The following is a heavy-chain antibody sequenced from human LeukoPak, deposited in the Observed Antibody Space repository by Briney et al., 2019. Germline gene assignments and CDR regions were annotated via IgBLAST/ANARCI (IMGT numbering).Heavy chain of an antibody. Sequence: GGSLRLSCAASGLTFSNYAMSWVRQAPGKGLEWVSAISGSGGSTYYADSVKGRFTISRDNSKNTLSLQVSSLRTEDMAVYYCAKDRYSYAFEYSDSWGQGTLVTVSS. CDR3: AKDRYSYAFEYSDS. J-gene: IGHJ4*02. CDR2: ISGSGGST. D-gene: IGHD5-18*01. CDR1: GLTFSNYA. V-gene: IGHV3-23*01.